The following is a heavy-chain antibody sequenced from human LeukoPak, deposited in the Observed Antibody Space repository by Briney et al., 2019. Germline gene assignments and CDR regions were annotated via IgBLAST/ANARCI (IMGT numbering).Heavy chain of an antibody. Sequence: ASVKVSCKASGYTFTTYGFSWVRQAPGHGLEWMGWISTYNGNTNYARKSQGRVTMTTDTSTSTAYMELRSLRSDDTAVYYCARTSRTTVTAGNFDYWGQGTLVTVSS. CDR1: GYTFTTYG. CDR2: ISTYNGNT. V-gene: IGHV1-18*01. CDR3: ARTSRTTVTAGNFDY. D-gene: IGHD4-17*01. J-gene: IGHJ4*02.